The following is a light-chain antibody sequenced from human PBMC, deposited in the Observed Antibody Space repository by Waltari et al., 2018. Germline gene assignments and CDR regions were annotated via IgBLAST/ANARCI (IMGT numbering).Light chain of an antibody. CDR3: VQTIAFPYS. CDR1: QSLLHSNGNTY. J-gene: IGKJ2*03. CDR2: GGS. V-gene: IGKV2-40*01. Sequence: IVIPQTPLSLPITPGEPASISCRSSQSLLHSNGNTYLHWYLQKPGQSPQLLIYGGSNRASGVPDRFSGSGSGTDFTLKISKVEAEDVGVYYCVQTIAFPYSFGQGTKVEIK.